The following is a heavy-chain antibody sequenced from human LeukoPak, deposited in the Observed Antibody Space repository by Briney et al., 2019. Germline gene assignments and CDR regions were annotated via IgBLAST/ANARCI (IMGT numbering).Heavy chain of an antibody. CDR1: GFTFSDYI. D-gene: IGHD3-9*01. V-gene: IGHV3-72*01. J-gene: IGHJ4*02. Sequence: QPGGSLRLSCAASGFTFSDYILDWVRQAPGKGLEWVGRIRRKRNGYTTEFAASVKGRFTISRDDSENSLYLHMNSLRAEDTAVYYCAKRDILTGYPALWGQGTLVTVSS. CDR2: IRRKRNGYTT. CDR3: AKRDILTGYPAL.